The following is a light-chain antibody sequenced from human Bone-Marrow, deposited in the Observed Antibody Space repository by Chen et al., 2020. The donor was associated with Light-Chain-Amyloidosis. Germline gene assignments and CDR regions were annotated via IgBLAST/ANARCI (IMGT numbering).Light chain of an antibody. Sequence: SYELTQPPSVSVSPGQTARLTCSGDDLPTKYAYWYQQKPGQAPVLVIHRDKERPSGISERFAGSSSGTKATLTISGVQAEDEAEYHCQSADSSGTYEVIFGGGTKLTVL. CDR2: RDK. CDR1: DLPTKY. CDR3: QSADSSGTYEVI. J-gene: IGLJ2*01. V-gene: IGLV3-25*03.